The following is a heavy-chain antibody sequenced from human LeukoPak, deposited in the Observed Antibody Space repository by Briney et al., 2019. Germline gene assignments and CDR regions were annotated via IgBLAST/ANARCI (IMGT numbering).Heavy chain of an antibody. D-gene: IGHD3-10*01. V-gene: IGHV1-24*01. CDR1: GYTLTELS. CDR2: FDPEDGET. Sequence: GASVKVSCKVSGYTLTELSMHWVRRAPGKGLEWMGGFDPEDGETIYAQKFQGRVTMTEDTSTDTAYMELSSLRSEDTAVYYCATLVDGSGSYYYFDAFDIWGQGTMVTVSS. CDR3: ATLVDGSGSYYYFDAFDI. J-gene: IGHJ3*02.